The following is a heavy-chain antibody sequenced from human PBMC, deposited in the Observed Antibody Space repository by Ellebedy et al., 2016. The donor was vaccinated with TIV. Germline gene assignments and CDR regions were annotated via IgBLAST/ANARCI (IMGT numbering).Heavy chain of an antibody. CDR3: ARMGGGQYYDSSGYPTRADY. J-gene: IGHJ4*02. V-gene: IGHV1-46*01. Sequence: AASVKVSCKASGYTFTSYYMHWVRQPPGHGLDWLGIINPSGGSTSYAQKFQGRVTITRDMSTSTAYMELRSLRSDDTAVYYCARMGGGQYYDSSGYPTRADYWGQGTLVTVSS. CDR1: GYTFTSYY. CDR2: INPSGGST. D-gene: IGHD3-22*01.